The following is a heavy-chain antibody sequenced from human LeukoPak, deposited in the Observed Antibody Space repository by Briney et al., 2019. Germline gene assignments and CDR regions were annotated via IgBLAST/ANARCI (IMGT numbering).Heavy chain of an antibody. CDR1: GGSVSAYY. V-gene: IGHV4-59*02. CDR3: ARAFTLVTATLDAFDI. J-gene: IGHJ3*02. Sequence: SGTLSLTCAVSGGSVSAYYWSWIRQPPGKELEWTGYIHYSGDTNYNPSLKSRVTMSVDTSRNQFFLKLSSVTAADTAVYYCARAFTLVTATLDAFDIWGQGTMVTVSS. CDR2: IHYSGDT. D-gene: IGHD2-21*02.